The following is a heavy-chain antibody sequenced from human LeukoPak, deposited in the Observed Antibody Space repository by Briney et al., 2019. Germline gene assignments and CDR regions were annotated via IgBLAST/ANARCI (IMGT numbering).Heavy chain of an antibody. Sequence: PGRSLRHSCAASGLTFSNYGRHWVRQAPGKGLEWVAVISFDESNKYYAESVKGRFTISRDNSKNTLYLQMNSLIPEDTAVYYCARAVPSRQAIDYWGQGTLVTVSS. CDR2: ISFDESNK. CDR3: ARAVPSRQAIDY. CDR1: GLTFSNYG. V-gene: IGHV3-30*03. J-gene: IGHJ4*02.